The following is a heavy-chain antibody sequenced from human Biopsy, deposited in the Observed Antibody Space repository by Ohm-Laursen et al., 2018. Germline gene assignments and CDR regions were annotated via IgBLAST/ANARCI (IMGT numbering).Heavy chain of an antibody. CDR3: ARGYYDIGTGYHYDVFDF. Sequence: SLRLSCAASGFKFDDYGMNWVRQVPGKGLEWVSRISWNSGSIGYVDSVKGRFTTSRDNAKNSLYLQINSLKAEDTALYYCARGYYDIGTGYHYDVFDFWGRGTLVTVSS. V-gene: IGHV3-9*01. CDR2: ISWNSGSI. CDR1: GFKFDDYG. J-gene: IGHJ3*01. D-gene: IGHD3-9*01.